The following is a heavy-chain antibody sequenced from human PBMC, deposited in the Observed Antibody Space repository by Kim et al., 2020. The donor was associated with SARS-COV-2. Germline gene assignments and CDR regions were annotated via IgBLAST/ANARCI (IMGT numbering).Heavy chain of an antibody. Sequence: SVKVSCKASGGTFSSYAISWVRQAPGQGLEWMGGIIPIFGTANYAQKFQGRVTITADESTSTAYMELSSLRSEDTAVYYCASGLGIAVAVSYYFDYWGQGTLVTVSS. CDR1: GGTFSSYA. CDR2: IIPIFGTA. CDR3: ASGLGIAVAVSYYFDY. J-gene: IGHJ4*02. D-gene: IGHD6-19*01. V-gene: IGHV1-69*13.